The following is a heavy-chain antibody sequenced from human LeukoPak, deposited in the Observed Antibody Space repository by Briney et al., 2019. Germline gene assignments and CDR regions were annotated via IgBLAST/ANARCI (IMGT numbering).Heavy chain of an antibody. CDR1: GFTFSSYS. CDR3: ARDRRQYSSSSNIVDY. Sequence: EGSLRLSCAASGFTFSSYSMNWVRQAPGKGLEWVSSISSSSSYIYYADSVKGRFTISRDNAKNSLYLQMNSLRAEDTAVYYCARDRRQYSSSSNIVDYWGQGTLVTVSS. J-gene: IGHJ4*02. CDR2: ISSSSSYI. V-gene: IGHV3-21*01. D-gene: IGHD6-6*01.